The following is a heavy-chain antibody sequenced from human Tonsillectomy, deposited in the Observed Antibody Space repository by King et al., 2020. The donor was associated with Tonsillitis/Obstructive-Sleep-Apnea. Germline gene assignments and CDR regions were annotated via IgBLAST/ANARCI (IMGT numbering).Heavy chain of an antibody. CDR1: GFTFNNAW. J-gene: IGHJ6*03. V-gene: IGHV3-15*01. CDR2: IKSKTDGGTT. Sequence: VQLVESGGGLVKPGGSLRLSCAASGFTFNNAWMSWVRQAPGKGLEWVGRIKSKTDGGTTDYAAPVKGRFTISRDDSKNTLYLQMNSLKTEDTAVYYCTIPYGDYIGYYYYYMDVWGKGTTVTVSS. D-gene: IGHD4-17*01. CDR3: TIPYGDYIGYYYYYMDV.